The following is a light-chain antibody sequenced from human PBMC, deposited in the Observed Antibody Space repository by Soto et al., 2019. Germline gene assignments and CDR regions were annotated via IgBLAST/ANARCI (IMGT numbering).Light chain of an antibody. J-gene: IGLJ3*02. Sequence: QSVLTQSPSASASLGASVKLTCTLSSGHSSYAIAWHQQQTEKGPRYLMKLNSDGSHSKGDGIPDRFSGSSSGAERYLIISSLQSEDEADYYCQFYDSSLSRWVFGGGTKLTVL. V-gene: IGLV4-69*01. CDR3: QFYDSSLSRWV. CDR2: LNSDGSH. CDR1: SGHSSYA.